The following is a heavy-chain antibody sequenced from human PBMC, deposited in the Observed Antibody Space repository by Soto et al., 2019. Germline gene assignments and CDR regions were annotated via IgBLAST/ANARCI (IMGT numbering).Heavy chain of an antibody. V-gene: IGHV1-69*12. CDR2: ISPIFGTA. Sequence: QVQLVQSGAEVKKPGSSVKVSCKASGGTFSSYAISWVRQAPGQGLEWMGGISPIFGTANYAQKYQGRVTITADESTSTDYLELSSLRSEDPAVYYCAGGGDIVLVPTAISWFDPWGQGTLVNVSS. D-gene: IGHD2-2*01. J-gene: IGHJ5*02. CDR3: AGGGDIVLVPTAISWFDP. CDR1: GGTFSSYA.